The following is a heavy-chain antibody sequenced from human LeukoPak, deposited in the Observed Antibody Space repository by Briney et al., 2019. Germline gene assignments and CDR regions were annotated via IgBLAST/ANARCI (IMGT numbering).Heavy chain of an antibody. J-gene: IGHJ4*02. V-gene: IGHV3-66*02. Sequence: GGSLRLSCAASGFTVSSNYMSWVRQAPGKGLEWVSVIYSGGSTYYADSVKGRFTISRDNSKNTLYLQVNSLRAEDTAVYYCARAISSGWSFDYWGQGTLVTVSS. CDR2: IYSGGST. CDR3: ARAISSGWSFDY. CDR1: GFTVSSNY. D-gene: IGHD6-19*01.